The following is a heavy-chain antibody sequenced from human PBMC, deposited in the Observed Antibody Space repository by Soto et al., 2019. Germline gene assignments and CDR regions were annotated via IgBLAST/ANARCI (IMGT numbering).Heavy chain of an antibody. Sequence: SVKVSCKASGGTFSSYTISWVRQAPGQGLEWMGRIIPILGIANYAQKFQGRVTITADKSTSTAYMELSSLRSEDTAVYYCARDPLVPAAPYYYGMDVWGQGTTVTVSS. CDR3: ARDPLVPAAPYYYGMDV. CDR1: GGTFSSYT. J-gene: IGHJ6*02. V-gene: IGHV1-69*04. CDR2: IIPILGIA. D-gene: IGHD2-2*01.